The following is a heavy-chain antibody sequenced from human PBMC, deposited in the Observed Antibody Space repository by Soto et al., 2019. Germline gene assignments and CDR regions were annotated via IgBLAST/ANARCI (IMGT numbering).Heavy chain of an antibody. J-gene: IGHJ6*02. Sequence: QVQLQESGPGLVKASQTLSLTCSVSGGSITNDDYYWTWIRQPPGKGLEWIGHIYYNGNTYYNPSLKSRLTLSLDTSQNQFSMHLTSVIAADSASSFCARATTVTSSFFYYGLDVWGQGTTVNVSS. D-gene: IGHD4-17*01. CDR3: ARATTVTSSFFYYGLDV. CDR2: IYYNGNT. V-gene: IGHV4-30-4*08. CDR1: GGSITNDDYY.